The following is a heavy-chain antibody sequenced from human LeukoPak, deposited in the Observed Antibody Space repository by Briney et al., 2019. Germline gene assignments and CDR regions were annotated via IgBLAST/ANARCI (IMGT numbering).Heavy chain of an antibody. CDR1: GVSISSYY. Sequence: SETLSLTCTVSGVSISSYYWSWLRQPPGKGLEWVGYIYYSGSTNYNPSLKSRVTISVDTSKNQFSLKLSSVTAADTAVYYCAREVTMVRGVIIYYYYYYMDVWGKGTTVTVSS. D-gene: IGHD3-10*01. J-gene: IGHJ6*03. CDR2: IYYSGST. CDR3: AREVTMVRGVIIYYYYYYMDV. V-gene: IGHV4-59*12.